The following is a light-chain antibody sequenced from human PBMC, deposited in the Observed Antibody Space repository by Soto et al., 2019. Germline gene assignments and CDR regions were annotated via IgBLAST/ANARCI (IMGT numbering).Light chain of an antibody. CDR3: QSYDSSLSGVV. J-gene: IGLJ2*01. Sequence: QSVLTQPPSVSGAPGQSVTISCTGSSSNIGAGYYVHWYQQLPGTAPKLIIYGNSNRPSGVPDRFSGSKSGTSASLAITGLQAEDEADYYCQSYDSSLSGVVFGGGTKLTVL. CDR1: SSNIGAGYY. V-gene: IGLV1-40*01. CDR2: GNS.